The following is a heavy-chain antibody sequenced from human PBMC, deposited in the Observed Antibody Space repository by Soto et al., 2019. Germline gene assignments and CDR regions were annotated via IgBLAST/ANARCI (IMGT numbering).Heavy chain of an antibody. D-gene: IGHD6-13*01. CDR1: CGSISNGDL. CDR3: ARDQGSHPGD. CDR2: IHHSGST. V-gene: IGHV4-4*02. Sequence: QVQLQESGPGLVRPSGTVSLTCAVSCGSISNGDLWSWVRQPPGKGLEWIGEIHHSGSTNYNTSLKGRVTMSVVPSKNLFSLTLNSVTAADTAFYYCARDQGSHPGDWGQGTLVSVSS. J-gene: IGHJ4*02.